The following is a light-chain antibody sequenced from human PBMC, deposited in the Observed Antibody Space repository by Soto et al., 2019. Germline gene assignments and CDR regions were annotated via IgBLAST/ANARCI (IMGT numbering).Light chain of an antibody. CDR2: AAS. Sequence: AIQMTQSPSSLSASVGERVTITCRASQGIANELGWYQQKPGKAPQLPIYAASTLESGVPSRFSGSGSGTDFTLTISSLRPEDFATYYCLQDYNYPRTFGQGTKVEIK. CDR1: QGIANE. J-gene: IGKJ1*01. CDR3: LQDYNYPRT. V-gene: IGKV1-6*01.